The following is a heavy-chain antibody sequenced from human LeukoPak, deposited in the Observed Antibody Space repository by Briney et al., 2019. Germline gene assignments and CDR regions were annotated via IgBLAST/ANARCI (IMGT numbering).Heavy chain of an antibody. CDR2: MNPNSGNT. D-gene: IGHD3-10*01. J-gene: IGHJ4*02. CDR1: GYAFTSYN. V-gene: IGHV1-8*03. Sequence: ASVKVSCKASGYAFTSYNINWVRQAAGQGLEWMGWMNPNSGNTGYAQKFQGRVTITRNTSISTAYMELSSLRSEDTAVYYCARGSYMVRGVWGQGTLVTVSS. CDR3: ARGSYMVRGV.